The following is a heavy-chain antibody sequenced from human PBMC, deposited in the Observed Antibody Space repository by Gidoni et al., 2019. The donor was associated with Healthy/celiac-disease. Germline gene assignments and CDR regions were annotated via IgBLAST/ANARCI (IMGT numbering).Heavy chain of an antibody. J-gene: IGHJ6*03. CDR3: ARVRGLHTSSYYMDV. D-gene: IGHD4-4*01. Sequence: EVQLVESGGGLVKPGGSLRLSCAASGFTFSSYSMTWVRQAPGKGLEWVSSISSSSSYIYYADSVKGRFTISRDNAKNSLYLQMNSLRAEDTAVYYCARVRGLHTSSYYMDVWGKGTTVTVSS. V-gene: IGHV3-21*01. CDR1: GFTFSSYS. CDR2: ISSSSSYI.